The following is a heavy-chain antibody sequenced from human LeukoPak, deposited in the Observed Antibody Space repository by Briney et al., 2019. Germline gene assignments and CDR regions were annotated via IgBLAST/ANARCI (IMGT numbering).Heavy chain of an antibody. CDR1: GGSISSYY. D-gene: IGHD2-2*01. Sequence: SETLSLTCTVSGGSISSYYWSWIRQPAGKGLEWIGRIYTSGSTNYNPSLKSRVTISVDTSKNQFSLKLSSVTAADTAVYYCARHLIVVVPAAYFDYWGQGTLVTVSS. J-gene: IGHJ4*02. V-gene: IGHV4-4*07. CDR2: IYTSGST. CDR3: ARHLIVVVPAAYFDY.